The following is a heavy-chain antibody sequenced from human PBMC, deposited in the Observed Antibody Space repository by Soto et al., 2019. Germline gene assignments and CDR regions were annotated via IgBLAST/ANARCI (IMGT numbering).Heavy chain of an antibody. CDR2: ISGSGGST. CDR3: AKDFRDHGPY. CDR1: GFTFTSYV. V-gene: IGHV3-23*01. Sequence: WGSLRLSCAASGFTFTSYVMSWVRQAPGKGLEWVSAISGSGGSTYYADSVKGRFTISRDNSKNTLYLQMNSLRAEDTAVYYCAKDFRDHGPYWGQGTLVTVSS. D-gene: IGHD2-8*01. J-gene: IGHJ4*02.